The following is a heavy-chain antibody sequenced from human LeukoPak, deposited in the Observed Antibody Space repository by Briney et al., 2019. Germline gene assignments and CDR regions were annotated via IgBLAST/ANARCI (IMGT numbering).Heavy chain of an antibody. CDR2: IKQDGSEK. D-gene: IGHD2-8*01. Sequence: PGGSLRLSCAASGFTFSNYWMAWICQAPGKGLEWVANIKQDGSEKYYVDSVKGRFTISRDNAKNSLYLQLNSLRAEDTAVYYCAREARAPNGWGQGTLVTVSS. V-gene: IGHV3-7*01. CDR1: GFTFSNYW. J-gene: IGHJ4*02. CDR3: AREARAPNG.